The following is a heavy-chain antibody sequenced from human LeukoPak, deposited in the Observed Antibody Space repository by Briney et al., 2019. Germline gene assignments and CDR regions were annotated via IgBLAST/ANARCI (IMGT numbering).Heavy chain of an antibody. CDR1: GGTFSSYA. D-gene: IGHD6-13*01. V-gene: IGHV1-69*13. Sequence: GASVKVSCKASGGTFSSYAISWVRQAPGQGLEWMGGINPIFGTANYAQKFQGRVTITADESTSTAYMELSSLRSEDTAVYYCARAPYSSSWSYNFDYWGQGTLVTVSS. J-gene: IGHJ4*02. CDR3: ARAPYSSSWSYNFDY. CDR2: INPIFGTA.